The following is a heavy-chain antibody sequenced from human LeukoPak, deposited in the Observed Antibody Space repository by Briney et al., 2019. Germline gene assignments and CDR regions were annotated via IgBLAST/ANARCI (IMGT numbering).Heavy chain of an antibody. V-gene: IGHV3-7*05. Sequence: VGSLRLSCAASGFTFANYAMSWVRQAPGKGLEWVANIKQDGSVKYYVDSVKGRFTISTDNATNSLYLQMNSLRAEDTAVYYCARDGPLVPYWGQGTLVTVSS. CDR1: GFTFANYA. CDR2: IKQDGSVK. J-gene: IGHJ4*02. CDR3: ARDGPLVPY. D-gene: IGHD3-10*01.